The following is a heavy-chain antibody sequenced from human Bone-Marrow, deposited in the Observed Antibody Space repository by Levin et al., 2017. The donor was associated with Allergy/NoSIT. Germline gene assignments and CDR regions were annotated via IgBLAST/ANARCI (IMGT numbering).Heavy chain of an antibody. CDR3: ARRPGGVLFDY. V-gene: IGHV4-39*01. J-gene: IGHJ4*02. Sequence: SQTLSLTCTVSGGSISSSSYYWGWIRQPPGKGLEWIGSIYYSGSTYYNPSLKSRVTISVDTSKNQFSLKLSSVTAADTAVYYCARRPGGVLFDYWGQGTLVTVSS. CDR2: IYYSGST. CDR1: GGSISSSSYY. D-gene: IGHD3-16*01.